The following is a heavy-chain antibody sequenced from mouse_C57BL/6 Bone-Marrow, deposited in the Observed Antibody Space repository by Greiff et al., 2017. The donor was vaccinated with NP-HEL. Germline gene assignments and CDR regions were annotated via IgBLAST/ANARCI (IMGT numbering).Heavy chain of an antibody. CDR1: GYTFTSYG. Sequence: VQLQQSGAELVRPGSSVKMSCKTSGYTFTSYGINWVKQRPGQGLEWIGYIYPGDGYTHYNQKFKGKATLTSDTSSSTAYMQLSSLPSEDSAFFCCGRRNVNCCDYWGQGTTLTVSS. J-gene: IGHJ2*01. CDR2: IYPGDGYT. CDR3: GRRNVNCCDY. V-gene: IGHV1-58*01.